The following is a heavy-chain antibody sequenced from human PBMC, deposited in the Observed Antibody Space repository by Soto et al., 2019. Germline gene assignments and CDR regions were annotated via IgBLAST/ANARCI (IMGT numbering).Heavy chain of an antibody. Sequence: EVQLVESGGGLVKPGGSLRLSCAASGFTFSNAWMSWVRQAPGKGLECVGRIKSKTDGGTTDYAAPVKGRFTISRDDSKNTLYLQMNSLRAEDTAVYYCAKDRTPIRLYMVRESPGDYWGQGTLVTVSS. J-gene: IGHJ4*02. CDR1: GFTFSNAW. V-gene: IGHV3-15*01. CDR3: AKDRTPIRLYMVRESPGDY. D-gene: IGHD3-10*01. CDR2: IKSKTDGGTT.